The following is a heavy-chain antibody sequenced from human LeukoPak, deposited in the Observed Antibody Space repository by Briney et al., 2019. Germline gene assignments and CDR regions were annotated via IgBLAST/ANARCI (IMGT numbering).Heavy chain of an antibody. D-gene: IGHD2-15*01. CDR2: IYYSGST. Sequence: SETLSLTCTVSGGSISSYYWSWIRQPPGKGLEWIGYIYYSGSTNYNPSPKSRVTISVDTSKNQFSLKLSSVTAADTAVYYCARDRGYCSGGSCSNWFDPWGQGTLVTVSS. J-gene: IGHJ5*02. V-gene: IGHV4-59*01. CDR1: GGSISSYY. CDR3: ARDRGYCSGGSCSNWFDP.